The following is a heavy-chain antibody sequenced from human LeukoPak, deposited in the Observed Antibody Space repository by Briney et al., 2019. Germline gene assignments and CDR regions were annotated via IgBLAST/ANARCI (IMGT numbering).Heavy chain of an antibody. J-gene: IGHJ4*02. D-gene: IGHD4-17*01. V-gene: IGHV4-34*01. CDR2: INHSGST. CDR1: GGSFSGYY. Sequence: PSETLSLTCAVYGGSFSGYYWSWIRQPPGTGLEWIGEINHSGSTNYNPSLKSRVTISVDTSKNQFSLKLSSVTAADTAVYYCARGGIYGDYDFDYWGQGTLVTVSS. CDR3: ARGGIYGDYDFDY.